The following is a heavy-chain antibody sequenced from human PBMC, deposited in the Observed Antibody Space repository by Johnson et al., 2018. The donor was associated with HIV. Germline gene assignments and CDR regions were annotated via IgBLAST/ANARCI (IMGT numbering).Heavy chain of an antibody. J-gene: IGHJ3*02. D-gene: IGHD6-13*01. V-gene: IGHV3-7*03. CDR3: ARDRLYYGSSWYEESNAFDI. Sequence: VQLVESRGGVVQPGRSLRLSCAASGFTFSSYAMHWVRQAPGKGLEWVANIKQDGSEKYYVDSVKGRFTISRDNAKNSLYLQMNSLRAEDTAVYYCARDRLYYGSSWYEESNAFDIWGQGTMVTVSS. CDR2: IKQDGSEK. CDR1: GFTFSSYA.